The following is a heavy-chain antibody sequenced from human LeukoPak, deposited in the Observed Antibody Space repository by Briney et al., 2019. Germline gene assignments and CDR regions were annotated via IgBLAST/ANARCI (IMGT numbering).Heavy chain of an antibody. V-gene: IGHV4-4*02. J-gene: IGHJ5*02. Sequence: SGTLSLTCAVSGGSISSSNWWSWVRQPPGKGLEWIGEIYHSGSTNYNPSLKSRVTISVDKSKNQFSLKLSSVTAADTAVYYCARVGTLIAAAEGNWFDPWGQGTLVTVSS. CDR1: GGSISSSNW. D-gene: IGHD6-13*01. CDR3: ARVGTLIAAAEGNWFDP. CDR2: IYHSGST.